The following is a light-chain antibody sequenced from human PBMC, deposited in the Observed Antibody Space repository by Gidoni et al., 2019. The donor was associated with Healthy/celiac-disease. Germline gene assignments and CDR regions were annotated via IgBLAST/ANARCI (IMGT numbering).Light chain of an antibody. Sequence: SVLTQPPSVSGAPGQSVTISCTGSSSNIGAGYDVHWYQQLPGTAPKLLIYGNSNRPSGVPDRFSGSKSGTSASLAITGLQAEDEADYYCQSYDSSLSGCVFGTGTKVTVL. CDR1: SSNIGAGYD. J-gene: IGLJ1*01. CDR3: QSYDSSLSGCV. CDR2: GNS. V-gene: IGLV1-40*01.